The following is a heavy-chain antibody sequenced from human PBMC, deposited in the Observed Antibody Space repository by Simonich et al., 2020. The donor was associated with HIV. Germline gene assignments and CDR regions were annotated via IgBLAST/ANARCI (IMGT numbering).Heavy chain of an antibody. CDR1: GYSISSGYY. D-gene: IGHD1-1*01. Sequence: QVQLQESGPGLVKPSETLSLTCAVSGYSISSGYYWGWIRQPPGKGLEGIGSVYHSGNTYSNLSLKSLLTISLNTSKNQFSLRLTSVTAADTAVYYCARRQGNWKVNWFDPWGQGTLVTVSS. CDR3: ARRQGNWKVNWFDP. V-gene: IGHV4-38-2*01. J-gene: IGHJ5*02. CDR2: VYHSGNT.